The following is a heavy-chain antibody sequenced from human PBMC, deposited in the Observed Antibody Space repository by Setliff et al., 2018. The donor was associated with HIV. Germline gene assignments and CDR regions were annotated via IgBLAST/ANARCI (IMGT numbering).Heavy chain of an antibody. CDR1: GGSISSSGYY. CDR3: ASPTSDLYSGSPE. J-gene: IGHJ4*02. V-gene: IGHV4-39*01. Sequence: SETLSLTCTVSGGSISSSGYYWGWIRQPPGKGLEWIGSIYYSGSTYYNPSLKSRVTISVDTSKNQFSLKLSSVTAADTAVYYCASPTSDLYSGSPEWGQGTLVTVSS. D-gene: IGHD1-26*01. CDR2: IYYSGST.